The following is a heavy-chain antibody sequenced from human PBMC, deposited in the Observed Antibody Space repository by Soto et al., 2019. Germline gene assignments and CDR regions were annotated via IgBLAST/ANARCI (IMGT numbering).Heavy chain of an antibody. D-gene: IGHD5-12*01. J-gene: IGHJ4*02. Sequence: QVQLQETGPGLVKPSETLSLTCTVSGGSISSYYWGWIRQPPGKGLAWIGYRYYSGSTNYNPSLKSRVTIPVGTCKNQFSLTLSSVTAADTAVYYCPRHETLHGGYDYWGQGTLVTVSS. CDR1: GGSISSYY. CDR3: PRHETLHGGYDY. CDR2: RYYSGST. V-gene: IGHV4-59*08.